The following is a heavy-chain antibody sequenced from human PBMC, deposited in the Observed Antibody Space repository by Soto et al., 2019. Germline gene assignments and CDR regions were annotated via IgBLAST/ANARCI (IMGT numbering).Heavy chain of an antibody. J-gene: IGHJ4*02. CDR2: ISHSGNT. D-gene: IGHD6-19*01. Sequence: SETLSLTCAVYGGSFSDYYWSWIRQPPGKGLEWIGEISHSGNTSYNPSLKSRVTISVDTSKNQFSLNVNSMTAADTAVYYCARGQWLDNSWGQGTRVTVSS. CDR1: GGSFSDYY. V-gene: IGHV4-34*01. CDR3: ARGQWLDNS.